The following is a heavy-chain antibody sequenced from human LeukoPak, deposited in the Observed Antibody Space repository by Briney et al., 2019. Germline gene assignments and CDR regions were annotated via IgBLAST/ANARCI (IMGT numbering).Heavy chain of an antibody. CDR1: GFNFGSSS. Sequence: GGSLRLSCAASGFNFGSSSMSWVRQAPGKGLEWVSSIIASGGSTFYADSVKGRFTTSRDNSKNTLSVQMNSLRAEDTAVYYCAKRDSSGSLYFDYWGQGTPVTVSS. V-gene: IGHV3-23*01. J-gene: IGHJ4*02. CDR3: AKRDSSGSLYFDY. D-gene: IGHD3-22*01. CDR2: IIASGGST.